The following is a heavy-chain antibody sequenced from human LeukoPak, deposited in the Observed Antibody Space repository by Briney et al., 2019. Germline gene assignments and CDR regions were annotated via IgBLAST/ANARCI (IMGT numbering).Heavy chain of an antibody. Sequence: PSETLSLTCTVSGGSISSSSYYWGWIRQPPGKGLEWIGSIYYSGSTYYNPSLKSRVTISVDTSKNQFSLKLSSVTAADTAVYYCARHVVVTAADYYMDVWGKGTTVTVSS. CDR1: GGSISSSSYY. D-gene: IGHD2-2*01. V-gene: IGHV4-39*01. CDR2: IYYSGST. J-gene: IGHJ6*03. CDR3: ARHVVVTAADYYMDV.